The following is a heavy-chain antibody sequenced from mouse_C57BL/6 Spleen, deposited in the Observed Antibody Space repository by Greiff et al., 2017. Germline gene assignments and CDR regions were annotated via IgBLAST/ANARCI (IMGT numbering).Heavy chain of an antibody. CDR3: ARVRNFDY. V-gene: IGHV1-50*01. J-gene: IGHJ2*01. CDR1: GYTFTSYW. Sequence: QVQLQQPGAELVKPGASVKLSCKASGYTFTSYWMQWVKQRPGQGLEWIGEIDPSDSYTNYNQKFKGKATLTVDTSSSTAYMQLSSLISEDSAVYYCARVRNFDYWGQGTTLTVSS. CDR2: IDPSDSYT.